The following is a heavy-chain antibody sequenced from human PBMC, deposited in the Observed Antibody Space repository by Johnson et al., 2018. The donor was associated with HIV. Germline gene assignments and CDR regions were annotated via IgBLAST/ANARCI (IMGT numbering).Heavy chain of an antibody. V-gene: IGHV3-33*06. D-gene: IGHD3-22*01. J-gene: IGHJ3*02. Sequence: VQLVESGGGVVQPGRSLRLSCAASGFTFSSYGMHWVRQAAGKGLEWVAVIWYDGSNKYYADSVKGRFTISRDNSKNTLYLQMNSLRAEDTAVYYCAKGASITMIVAVVRAFDIWGHGTMVTVSS. CDR2: IWYDGSNK. CDR1: GFTFSSYG. CDR3: AKGASITMIVAVVRAFDI.